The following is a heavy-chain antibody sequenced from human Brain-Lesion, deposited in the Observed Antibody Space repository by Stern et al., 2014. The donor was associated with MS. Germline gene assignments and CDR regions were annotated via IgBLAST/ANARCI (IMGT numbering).Heavy chain of an antibody. J-gene: IGHJ6*02. CDR3: ARGRVVPGFQYYATDV. CDR2: IFNSGST. D-gene: IGHD2-2*01. CDR1: GGSISSGGYY. Sequence: QLQLQESGPGLVKPSQTLSLSCTVSGGSISSGGYYWSWIRQPAGKGLEWIGRIFNSGSTSYNPSPKSRVTLSIDTSKNQFPLRLTSMTAADTAVYYCARGRVVPGFQYYATDVWGQGTTVIVSS. V-gene: IGHV4-61*02.